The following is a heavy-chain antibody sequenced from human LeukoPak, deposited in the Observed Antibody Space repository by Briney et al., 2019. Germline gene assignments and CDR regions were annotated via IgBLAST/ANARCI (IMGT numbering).Heavy chain of an antibody. CDR1: GGSVSSYY. J-gene: IGHJ4*02. CDR3: ARGWGYFDY. D-gene: IGHD3-16*01. Sequence: SETLSLTCTVSGGSVSSYYWSWIRQPPGKGLEWIGHIYYSGSTNYNPSLKSRVTISVDTSKNQVSLKLSSVIAADTAVYYCARGWGYFDYGGQGTLVTVSS. V-gene: IGHV4-59*02. CDR2: IYYSGST.